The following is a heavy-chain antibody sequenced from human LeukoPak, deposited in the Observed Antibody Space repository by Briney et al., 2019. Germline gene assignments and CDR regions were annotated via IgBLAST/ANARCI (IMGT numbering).Heavy chain of an antibody. V-gene: IGHV3-74*01. CDR3: ARDGGLLPDN. CDR1: GFPFSTYW. CDR2: ISPDGSSR. D-gene: IGHD2-21*02. Sequence: GGSLRLSCAASGFPFSTYWMHWVRQPPGKGLMWVSRISPDGSSRSYADSVKGRFIISRDNAKNTLSLQMNSLTAADTAVYYCARDGGLLPDNWGKGTLVTVPS. J-gene: IGHJ4*02.